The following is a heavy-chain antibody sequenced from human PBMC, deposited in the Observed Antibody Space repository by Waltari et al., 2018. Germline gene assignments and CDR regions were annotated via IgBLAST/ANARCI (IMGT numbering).Heavy chain of an antibody. V-gene: IGHV3-23*01. J-gene: IGHJ3*02. Sequence: EVQLSDSGGGLVQPGGSLRLSCAASGLPFSIYAISWVRQAPGKGLEWVSTINGGSSITSYADSVSGRFAISRDNSKNTLWLQMNSLRVEDTALYYCARDIAGPDPTVVTNAFEIWGQG. CDR3: ARDIAGPDPTVVTNAFEI. CDR2: INGGSSIT. CDR1: GLPFSIYA. D-gene: IGHD5-18*01.